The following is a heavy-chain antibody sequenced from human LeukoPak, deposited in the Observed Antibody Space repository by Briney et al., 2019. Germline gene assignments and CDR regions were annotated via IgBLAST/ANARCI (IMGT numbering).Heavy chain of an antibody. CDR1: GYTFTSYG. J-gene: IGHJ5*02. CDR2: ISAYNGNT. Sequence: ASVKVSCKASGYTFTSYGISWVRQAPGQGLEWMGWISAYNGNTNYAQKLQGRVTMTEDTSTDTAYMELSSLRSEDTAVYYCATDRYYYDSSGYRKNWFDPWGQGTLVTVSS. D-gene: IGHD3-22*01. V-gene: IGHV1-18*01. CDR3: ATDRYYYDSSGYRKNWFDP.